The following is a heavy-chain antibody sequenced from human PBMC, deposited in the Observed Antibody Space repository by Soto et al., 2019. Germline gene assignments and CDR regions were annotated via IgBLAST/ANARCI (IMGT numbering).Heavy chain of an antibody. D-gene: IGHD3-22*01. CDR1: GFTFNSYG. CDR3: AREAYYYDSSGYYYYFDY. V-gene: IGHV3-33*01. CDR2: IWYDGSNK. J-gene: IGHJ4*02. Sequence: GGSLRLSCAASGFTFNSYGMHWVRQAPGKGLEWVAVIWYDGSNKYYADSVKGRFTISRDNSKNTLYLQMNSLRAEDTAVYYCAREAYYYDSSGYYYYFDYWGQGTLVTVSS.